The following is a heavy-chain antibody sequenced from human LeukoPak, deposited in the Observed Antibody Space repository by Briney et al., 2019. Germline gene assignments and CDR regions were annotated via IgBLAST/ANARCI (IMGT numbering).Heavy chain of an antibody. J-gene: IGHJ3*02. V-gene: IGHV3-23*01. CDR2: ISGSGGST. D-gene: IGHD2-15*01. CDR3: AKGEGYCSGGSCGAFDI. CDR1: GFTFSSYA. Sequence: GGSLRLSYAASGFTFSSYAMSWVRQAPGKGLEWVSAISGSGGSTYYADSVKGRFTISRDHSKNTVSLQMNSLRAEDTAVYYCAKGEGYCSGGSCGAFDIWGQGTMVTVSS.